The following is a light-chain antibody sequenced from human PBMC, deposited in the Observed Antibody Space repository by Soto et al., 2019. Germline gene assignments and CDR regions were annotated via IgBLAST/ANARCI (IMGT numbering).Light chain of an antibody. J-gene: IGKJ1*01. CDR2: DAS. Sequence: DIQMTQSPSTLSASVGDRVTITCRASQSISSWLAWYQQKPGKAPKLLIYDASSLESGFPSRFSGSGSGTEFTLTISSLQPDDFATYYSQQYNSWTFGQGTKVEIK. CDR1: QSISSW. V-gene: IGKV1-5*01. CDR3: QQYNSWT.